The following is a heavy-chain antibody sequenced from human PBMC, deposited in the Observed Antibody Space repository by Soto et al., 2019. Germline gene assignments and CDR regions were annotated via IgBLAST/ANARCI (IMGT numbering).Heavy chain of an antibody. Sequence: SETLSLTCAVFGGSITSDDNWWSWVRQPPGKGLEWIGEIYHSGSTNYNPSLNSRVTISVDKSKNQFSLKLTSVTAADTAVYYCVSSSWYSLDYWGQGTRVTVSS. V-gene: IGHV4-4*02. CDR2: IYHSGST. J-gene: IGHJ4*02. D-gene: IGHD6-13*01. CDR1: GGSITSDDNW. CDR3: VSSSWYSLDY.